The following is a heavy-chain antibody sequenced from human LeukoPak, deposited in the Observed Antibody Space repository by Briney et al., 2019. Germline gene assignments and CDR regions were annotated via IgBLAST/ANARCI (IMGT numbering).Heavy chain of an antibody. CDR1: GFTFSIYW. Sequence: GGSLRLSCAASGFTFSIYWMHWVRQAPGKGLEWVSVIYSGGSTYYADSVKGRFTISRDNSKNTLYLQMNSLRAEDTAVYYCARIYSRWDVWGKGTTVTISS. V-gene: IGHV3-66*01. D-gene: IGHD2-15*01. CDR2: IYSGGST. CDR3: ARIYSRWDV. J-gene: IGHJ6*04.